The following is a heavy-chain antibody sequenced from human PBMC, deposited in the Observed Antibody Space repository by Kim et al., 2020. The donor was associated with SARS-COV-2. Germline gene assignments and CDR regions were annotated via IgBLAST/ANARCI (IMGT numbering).Heavy chain of an antibody. V-gene: IGHV4-39*01. D-gene: IGHD6-13*01. Sequence: SETLSLTCTVSGGSISSSTYSWGWIRQSPGKGMQWIASLSYSGTTHYNPSLRSRVTASVDRPKNRLSLRLSSVTAADTAVYYCARQGPTFIAAANTYQY. CDR1: GGSISSSTYS. CDR2: LSYSGTT. CDR3: ARQGPTFIAAANTYQY. J-gene: IGHJ1*01.